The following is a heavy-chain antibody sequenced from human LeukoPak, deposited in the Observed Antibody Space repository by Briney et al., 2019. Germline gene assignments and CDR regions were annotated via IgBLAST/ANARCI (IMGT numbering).Heavy chain of an antibody. D-gene: IGHD6-19*01. CDR1: GGTFSSYA. V-gene: IGHV1-69*04. J-gene: IGHJ4*02. Sequence: ASVKVSCKASGGTFSSYAISWVRQAPGQGLEWMGRIIPILGIANYAQKLQGRVTMTTDTSTSTAYMELRSLRSDDTAVYYCASGGRAVAAPFDYWGQGTLVTVSS. CDR2: IIPILGIA. CDR3: ASGGRAVAAPFDY.